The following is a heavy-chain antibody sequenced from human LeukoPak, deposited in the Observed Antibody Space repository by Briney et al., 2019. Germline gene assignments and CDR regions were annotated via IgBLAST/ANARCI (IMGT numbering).Heavy chain of an antibody. CDR3: AKAPRVGYYDSSGYPPFDY. J-gene: IGHJ4*02. V-gene: IGHV3-23*01. Sequence: GGSLGLSCAASGFTFSSYAMSWVRQAPGKGLEWVSAISGSGGSTYYADSVKGRFTISRDNSKNTLYLQMNSLRAEDTAVYYCAKAPRVGYYDSSGYPPFDYWGQGTLVTVSS. D-gene: IGHD3-22*01. CDR2: ISGSGGST. CDR1: GFTFSSYA.